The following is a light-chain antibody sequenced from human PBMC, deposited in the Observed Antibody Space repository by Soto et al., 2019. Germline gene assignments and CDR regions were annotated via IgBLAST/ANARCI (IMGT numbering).Light chain of an antibody. CDR2: DTS. J-gene: IGKJ4*01. CDR3: QQRFSWPPT. CDR1: QSVSRY. V-gene: IGKV3-11*01. Sequence: EIGLTQSPATLSLSPGDRATLSGRASQSVSRYLAWYQQKPGQAPRLLIHDTSTRATGVPDTFSGSGSGTEFTLTISSLEPEDSAMYYCQQRFSWPPTFGGGTHVEIK.